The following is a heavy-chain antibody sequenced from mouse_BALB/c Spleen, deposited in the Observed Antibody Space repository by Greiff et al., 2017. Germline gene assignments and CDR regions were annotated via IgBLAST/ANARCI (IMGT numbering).Heavy chain of an antibody. CDR1: GFAFSSYD. J-gene: IGHJ4*01. Sequence: EVQRVESGGGLVKPGGSLKLSCAASGFAFSSYDMSWVRQTPEKRLEWVAYISSGGGSTYYPDTVKGRFTISRDNAKNTLYLQMSSLKSEDTAMYYCARDLAYYRYDGTYYAMDYWGQGTSVTVSS. CDR3: ARDLAYYRYDGTYYAMDY. D-gene: IGHD2-14*01. V-gene: IGHV5-12-1*01. CDR2: ISSGGGST.